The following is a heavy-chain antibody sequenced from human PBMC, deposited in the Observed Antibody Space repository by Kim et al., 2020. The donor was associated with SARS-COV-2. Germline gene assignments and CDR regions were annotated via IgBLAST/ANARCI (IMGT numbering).Heavy chain of an antibody. CDR3: AKDLIQMEGSRTYYYYYYGMDV. D-gene: IGHD3-3*01. J-gene: IGHJ6*02. Sequence: GGSLRLSCAASGFTFSSYAMSWVRQAPGKGLEWVSAISGSGGSTYYADSVKGRFTISRDNSKNTLYLQMNSLRAEDKAVYYCAKDLIQMEGSRTYYYYYYGMDVWGQGTTVTVSS. V-gene: IGHV3-23*01. CDR2: ISGSGGST. CDR1: GFTFSSYA.